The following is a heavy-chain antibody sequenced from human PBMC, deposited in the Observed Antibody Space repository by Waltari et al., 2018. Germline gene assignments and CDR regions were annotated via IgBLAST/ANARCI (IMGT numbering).Heavy chain of an antibody. CDR3: ARDGIDYSNYGSSYYYGMDV. Sequence: QVQLQESGPGLVKPSETLSLTCTVSGGSLSSYYWSWIRQPPGKGLAWIGYIYYSGSTNYNPSLKSRVTISVDTSKNQFSLKLSSVTAADTAVYYCARDGIDYSNYGSSYYYGMDVWGQGTTVTVSS. CDR1: GGSLSSYY. D-gene: IGHD4-4*01. J-gene: IGHJ6*02. CDR2: IYYSGST. V-gene: IGHV4-59*01.